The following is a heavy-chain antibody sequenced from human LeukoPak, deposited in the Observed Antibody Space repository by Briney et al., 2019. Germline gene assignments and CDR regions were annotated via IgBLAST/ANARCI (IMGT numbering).Heavy chain of an antibody. Sequence: PSETLSLTCAVSGGSISSGGYSWSWIRQPPGKGLEWIGEIKHTGGTNYNPSLKSRVTISVDTSKNQLSLRLSSVTAADTAVYYCAREYSTSSTAFDIWGQGTMVTVSS. CDR3: AREYSTSSTAFDI. D-gene: IGHD6-6*01. V-gene: IGHV4-34*01. J-gene: IGHJ3*02. CDR1: GGSISSGGYS. CDR2: IKHTGGT.